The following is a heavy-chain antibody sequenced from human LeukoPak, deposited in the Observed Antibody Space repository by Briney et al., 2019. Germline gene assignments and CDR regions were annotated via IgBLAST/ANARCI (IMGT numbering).Heavy chain of an antibody. V-gene: IGHV1-46*01. CDR3: AKNGGFGNGTWYYYGMDV. J-gene: IGHJ6*02. D-gene: IGHD3-16*01. CDR2: INPSDGST. CDR1: GYTFTTYY. Sequence: ASVKVSCKASGYTFTTYYMHWVRQAPGQGLEWMGIINPSDGSTSYAQKFQGRVTMTRDTSTSTVYMELSSLRSEDTAVYYCAKNGGFGNGTWYYYGMDVWGQGTTVTVSS.